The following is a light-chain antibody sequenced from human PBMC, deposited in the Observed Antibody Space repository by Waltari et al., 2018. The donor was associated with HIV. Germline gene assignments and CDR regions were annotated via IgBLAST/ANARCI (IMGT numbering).Light chain of an antibody. V-gene: IGLV2-14*03. CDR1: SNNVGTYNC. J-gene: IGLJ3*02. CDR2: DVN. CDR3: NSYTISSTWM. Sequence: QSALTQPASVSGSPGQSITISCTRTSNNVGTYNCVSWYQHHPGKAPKLIIYDVNSRPSGVSSRFSGSKSGSTASLTIAGLQDEDEAYYYCNSYTISSTWMFGGGTKLTVL.